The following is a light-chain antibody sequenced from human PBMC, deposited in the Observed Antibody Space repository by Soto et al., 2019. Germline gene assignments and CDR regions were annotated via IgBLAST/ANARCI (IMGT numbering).Light chain of an antibody. J-gene: IGLJ2*01. CDR3: AAWDDSLNGVE. Sequence: QSVLTQPPSASGTPGQRVTISCSGSSSNIGSNTVNWYQQLPGTAPKLLIYSNDQRPSGVPDRFSGSKSGTSASLAISGPQSEDEADYYCAAWDDSLNGVEFGGGTKLTVL. CDR1: SSNIGSNT. V-gene: IGLV1-44*01. CDR2: SND.